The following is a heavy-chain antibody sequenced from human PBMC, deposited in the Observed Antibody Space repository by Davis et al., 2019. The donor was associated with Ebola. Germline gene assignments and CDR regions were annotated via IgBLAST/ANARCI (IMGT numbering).Heavy chain of an antibody. J-gene: IGHJ6*02. CDR1: GFTFSLFA. Sequence: GESLKISCAASGFTFSLFAMHWVRQAPGKGLEWVAVVSYDGRHKYYADSVNGRFTISRDNSKNTLNLQMNSLRAEDTAVYYCARDIGYSDGWPDYYYYGMDVWGQGTTVTVSS. CDR3: ARDIGYSDGWPDYYYYGMDV. CDR2: VSYDGRHK. D-gene: IGHD2-15*01. V-gene: IGHV3-30*04.